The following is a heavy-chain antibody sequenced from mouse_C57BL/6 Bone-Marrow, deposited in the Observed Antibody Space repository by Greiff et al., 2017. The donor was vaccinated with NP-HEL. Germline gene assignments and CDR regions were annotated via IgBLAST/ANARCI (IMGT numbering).Heavy chain of an antibody. Sequence: EVHLVESGGDLVKPGGSLKLSCAASGFTFSSYGMSWVRQTPDKRLEWVATISSGGSYTYYPDSVTGRFPISRDNAKNTLYLQMSSLKSEDTAMYYCARQRGYSNYGHWYFDVWGTGTTVTGSS. CDR3: ARQRGYSNYGHWYFDV. CDR1: GFTFSSYG. J-gene: IGHJ1*03. CDR2: ISSGGSYT. D-gene: IGHD2-5*01. V-gene: IGHV5-6*01.